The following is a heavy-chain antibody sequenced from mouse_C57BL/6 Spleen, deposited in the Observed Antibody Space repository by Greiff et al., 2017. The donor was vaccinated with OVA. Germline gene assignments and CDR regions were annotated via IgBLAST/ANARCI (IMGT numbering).Heavy chain of an antibody. J-gene: IGHJ4*01. CDR3: ARSPHNYGSSTYAMDY. CDR2: IDPSDSYT. D-gene: IGHD1-1*01. V-gene: IGHV1-59*01. CDR1: GYTFTSYW. Sequence: QVQLQQPGAELVRPGTSVKLSCKASGYTFTSYWMHWVKQRPGQGLEWIGVIDPSDSYTNYNQKFKGKATLTVDTSSSTAYMQLSSLTSEDSAVYYGARSPHNYGSSTYAMDYWGQGTSVTVSS.